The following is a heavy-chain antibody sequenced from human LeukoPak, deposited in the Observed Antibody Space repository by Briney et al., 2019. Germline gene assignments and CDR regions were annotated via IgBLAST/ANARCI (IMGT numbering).Heavy chain of an antibody. CDR1: GGSFSGYY. CDR3: ARDQSGSLTYYYYYYMDV. D-gene: IGHD1-26*01. V-gene: IGHV4-34*01. CDR2: IYYSGST. Sequence: SETLSLTCAVYGGSFSGYYWRWIRQPPGKGLEWIGSIYYSGSTYYNPSLKSRVTISVDTSKNQFSLKLSSVTAADTAVYYCARDQSGSLTYYYYYYMDVWGKGTTVTVSS. J-gene: IGHJ6*03.